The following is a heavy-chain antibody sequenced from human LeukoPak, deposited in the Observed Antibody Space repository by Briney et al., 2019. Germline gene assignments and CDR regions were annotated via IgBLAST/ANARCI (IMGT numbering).Heavy chain of an antibody. CDR2: ISSSGSTI. J-gene: IGHJ3*02. Sequence: QPGGSLRLSCAASGFTFSSYEMNWVRQAPGKGLEWVSYISSSGSTIYYADSVEGRFTISRDNAKNSLYLQMNSLRAEDTAVYYCARVLGALLWFGELLSTSSAFDIWGQGTMVTVSS. D-gene: IGHD3-10*01. CDR1: GFTFSSYE. V-gene: IGHV3-48*03. CDR3: ARVLGALLWFGELLSTSSAFDI.